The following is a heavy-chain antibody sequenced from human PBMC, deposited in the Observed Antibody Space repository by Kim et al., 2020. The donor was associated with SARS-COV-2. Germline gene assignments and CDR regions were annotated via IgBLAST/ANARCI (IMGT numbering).Heavy chain of an antibody. CDR3: ARGGRGYSPFVY. Sequence: GGSLRLSCAASGFTVSSNYMNWVRQAPGKGLEWVSVLYSSGITYYAASVKGRFTISRDNSKNTLFLQMNSLRAEDTAVYYCARGGRGYSPFVYLGRGTL. V-gene: IGHV3-53*01. CDR1: GFTVSSNY. D-gene: IGHD5-18*01. J-gene: IGHJ4*02. CDR2: LYSSGIT.